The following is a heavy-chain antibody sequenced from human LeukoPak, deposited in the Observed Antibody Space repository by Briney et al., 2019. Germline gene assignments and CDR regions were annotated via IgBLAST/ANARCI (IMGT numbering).Heavy chain of an antibody. CDR1: GYSISSGYF. CDR3: ARDPETDYGDYGLDY. CDR2: IYHSGST. V-gene: IGHV4-38-2*02. Sequence: KPSETLFLTCTVSGYSISSGYFWGWIRQPPGKGLEWIGSIYHSGSTYYNPSLKSRVTISVDTSKNQFSLKLCSVTAADTAVYYCARDPETDYGDYGLDYWGQGTLVTVSS. D-gene: IGHD4-17*01. J-gene: IGHJ4*02.